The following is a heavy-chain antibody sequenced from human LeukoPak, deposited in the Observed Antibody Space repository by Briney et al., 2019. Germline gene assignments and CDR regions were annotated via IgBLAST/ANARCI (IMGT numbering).Heavy chain of an antibody. CDR1: GFTFSSYA. D-gene: IGHD3-10*01. J-gene: IGHJ4*02. CDR2: ISGSGGST. Sequence: GGSLRLSCAASGFTFSSYAMSWVRQAPGKGLEWVSAISGSGGSTYCADSVKGRFTISRDNSKNTLYLQMNSLRAEDTAVYYCAKDRQRGPWPGVPDYWGQGTLVTVSS. CDR3: AKDRQRGPWPGVPDY. V-gene: IGHV3-23*01.